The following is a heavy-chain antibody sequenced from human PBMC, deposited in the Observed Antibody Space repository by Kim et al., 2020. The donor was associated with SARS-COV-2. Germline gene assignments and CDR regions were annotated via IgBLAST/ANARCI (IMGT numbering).Heavy chain of an antibody. Sequence: GGSLRLSCTTSGFTFKNFGMHWVRQAPGKGLEWVAVIWFDESNAFYEDSVKGRFTISRDNSKNILYLHMNSLRAEDTAVYYCAKAESVGTYCYYGLDVWGQGTTVTVSS. CDR1: GFTFKNFG. V-gene: IGHV3-33*06. CDR2: IWFDESNA. J-gene: IGHJ6*02. D-gene: IGHD3-10*01. CDR3: AKAESVGTYCYYGLDV.